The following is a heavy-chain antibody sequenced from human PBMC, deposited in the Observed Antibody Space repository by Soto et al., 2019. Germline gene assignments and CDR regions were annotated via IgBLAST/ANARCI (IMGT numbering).Heavy chain of an antibody. D-gene: IGHD3-9*01. J-gene: IGHJ6*03. CDR1: GFTFSSYA. Sequence: PGGSLRLSCAASGFTFSSYAMSWVRQAPGKGLEWVSAISGSGGSTYYADSVKGRFTISRDNSKNTLYLQMNSLRAEDTAVYYCAKATVSYYDILTGYSLRYYYYYYMDVWGKGTTVTVSS. V-gene: IGHV3-23*01. CDR3: AKATVSYYDILTGYSLRYYYYYYMDV. CDR2: ISGSGGST.